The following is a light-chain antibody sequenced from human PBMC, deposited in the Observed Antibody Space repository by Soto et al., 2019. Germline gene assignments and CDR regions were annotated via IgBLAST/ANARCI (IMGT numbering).Light chain of an antibody. CDR1: QSVRSNY. J-gene: IGKJ4*01. V-gene: IGKV3-20*01. Sequence: EIVLTQSPGTLSLSSGERATLSCRASQSVRSNYLAWYQQKPGQAPRLLIYGASSRATGIPDRFGGSGSGTDFTLNISRLEPEDFAVYYCQRYASSPLTFGGGTKVEIK. CDR2: GAS. CDR3: QRYASSPLT.